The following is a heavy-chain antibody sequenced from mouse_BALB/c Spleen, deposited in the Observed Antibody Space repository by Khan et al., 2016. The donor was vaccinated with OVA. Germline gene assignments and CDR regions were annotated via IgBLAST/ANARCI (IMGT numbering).Heavy chain of an antibody. Sequence: EVQLVESGPGLVKPSQSLSLTCTVTGYSITSEYAWIWIRQFPGNKLEWMGYINYSGNTRFNPSLKSQTSIIRDTSKNPFFLQLNSVTTEDTATYYCARKDYYDYDPFPYWGQGTLVTVSA. CDR3: ARKDYYDYDPFPY. CDR1: GYSITSEYA. J-gene: IGHJ3*01. D-gene: IGHD2-4*01. V-gene: IGHV3-2*02. CDR2: INYSGNT.